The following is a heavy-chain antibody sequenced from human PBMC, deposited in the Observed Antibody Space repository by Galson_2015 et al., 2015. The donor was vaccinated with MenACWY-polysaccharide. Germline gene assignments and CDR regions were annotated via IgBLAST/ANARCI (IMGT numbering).Heavy chain of an antibody. CDR1: GDSISSGAYY. CDR2: IFHSGSN. J-gene: IGHJ5*02. Sequence: TLSLTCTVSGDSISSGAYYWSWIRQYPGKGLEWIGYIFHSGSNKNNSTLKSRVTILADTSKSQFSLKLTTVTAADTAVYYCAGIPSTMTSYGWFGPWGQGTLVTVSS. V-gene: IGHV4-31*03. D-gene: IGHD4-17*01. CDR3: AGIPSTMTSYGWFGP.